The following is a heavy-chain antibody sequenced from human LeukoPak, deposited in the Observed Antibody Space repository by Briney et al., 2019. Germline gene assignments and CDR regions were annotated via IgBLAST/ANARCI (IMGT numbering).Heavy chain of an antibody. D-gene: IGHD2-2*01. Sequence: GGSLRLSCAASGFTFSSYTMNWVRQAPGKGLEWVSSITRSSTYIYYADSVKGRFTISRDNAKNSLYLQVKSLRADDTAVYYCARRAHYCSSTVCGYANLDYWGQGTLVTVSS. V-gene: IGHV3-21*04. J-gene: IGHJ4*02. CDR2: ITRSSTYI. CDR1: GFTFSSYT. CDR3: ARRAHYCSSTVCGYANLDY.